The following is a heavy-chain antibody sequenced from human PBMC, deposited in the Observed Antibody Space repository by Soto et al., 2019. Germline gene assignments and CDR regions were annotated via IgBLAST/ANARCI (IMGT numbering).Heavy chain of an antibody. Sequence: GESLKISCKGSGYRFTHYWIGWARQMPGKGLEWMGIIYPGDSDTRYTPSFQGQVTISVDKSISTAYLQWNSLKASDTAMYYCARRLDTTMAGAFDVWGQGTMVTVSS. CDR3: ARRLDTTMAGAFDV. CDR1: GYRFTHYW. CDR2: IYPGDSDT. J-gene: IGHJ3*01. D-gene: IGHD5-18*01. V-gene: IGHV5-51*01.